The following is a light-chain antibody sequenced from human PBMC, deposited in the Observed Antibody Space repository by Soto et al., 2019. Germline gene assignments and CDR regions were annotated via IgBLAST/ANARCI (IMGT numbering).Light chain of an antibody. CDR3: QQSYTIPYT. Sequence: DIQMTQSPSSLPASVGDRVTLTCRASQSISTYLNWYQQNPGKAPKLLIYAASSLQSGVPARLSGSGSGTDFTLTISSLQPEDFATYYCQQSYTIPYTFGQGTKLEIK. CDR2: AAS. J-gene: IGKJ2*01. V-gene: IGKV1-39*01. CDR1: QSISTY.